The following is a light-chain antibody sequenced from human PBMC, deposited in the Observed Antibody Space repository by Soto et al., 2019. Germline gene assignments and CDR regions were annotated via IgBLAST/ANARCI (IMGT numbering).Light chain of an antibody. CDR2: DVS. J-gene: IGLJ2*01. Sequence: QSALTQPASVSGSPGQSITISCTGTISDVGSYNYVSWYQQYPGKAPKLMIYDVSTRPSGVSDRFSGSKSGNTASLTISGLRAEDEADYYCATWDDSLNGPVFGGGTKLTVL. CDR1: ISDVGSYNY. CDR3: ATWDDSLNGPV. V-gene: IGLV2-14*03.